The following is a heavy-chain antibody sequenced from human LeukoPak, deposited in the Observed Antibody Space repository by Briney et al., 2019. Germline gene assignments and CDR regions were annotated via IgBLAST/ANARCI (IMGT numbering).Heavy chain of an antibody. D-gene: IGHD6-19*01. J-gene: IGHJ5*02. CDR3: ARVGSGGAWVDL. V-gene: IGHV4-59*01. CDR2: VYATGTT. Sequence: SETLSLTCTVSSGSITGYYWSWIRQPPGKGLEWIGYVYATGTTNYNPSLKTRATISIDTSKNQLSLTLTSVTAADTAVYYCARVGSGGAWVDLWGQGTLVSVSS. CDR1: SGSITGYY.